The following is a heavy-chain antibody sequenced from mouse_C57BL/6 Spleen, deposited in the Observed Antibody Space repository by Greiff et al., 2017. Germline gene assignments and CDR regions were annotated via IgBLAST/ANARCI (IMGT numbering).Heavy chain of an antibody. J-gene: IGHJ2*01. CDR1: GYAFSSSW. Sequence: QVQLKQSGPELVKPGASVKISCKASGYAFSSSWMNWVKQRPGKGLEWIGRIYPGDGDTNYNGKFKGKATLTADKSSSTAYMQLSSLTSEDSAVNFCARNYYGSTPYYFDYWGQGTTLTVSS. V-gene: IGHV1-82*01. D-gene: IGHD1-1*01. CDR2: IYPGDGDT. CDR3: ARNYYGSTPYYFDY.